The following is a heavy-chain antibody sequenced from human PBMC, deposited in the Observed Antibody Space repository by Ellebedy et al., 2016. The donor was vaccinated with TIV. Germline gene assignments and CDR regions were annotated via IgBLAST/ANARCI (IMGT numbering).Heavy chain of an antibody. J-gene: IGHJ3*02. CDR3: ATAYGDYVHDAFDI. D-gene: IGHD4-17*01. Sequence: AASVKVSCKVSGDTLTELSMHWVRQAPGKGLEWMGGFDPEDGETIYAQKFQGRVTMTEDTSTDTAYMEPSSLRSEDTAVYYCATAYGDYVHDAFDIWGQGTMVTVSS. CDR2: FDPEDGET. V-gene: IGHV1-24*01. CDR1: GDTLTELS.